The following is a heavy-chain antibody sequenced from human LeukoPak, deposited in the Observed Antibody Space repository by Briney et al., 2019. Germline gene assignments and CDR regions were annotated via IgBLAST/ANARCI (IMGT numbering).Heavy chain of an antibody. Sequence: PGGSLRLSCAASGFTFSSYEMNWVRQAPGKGLEWVSYISSSGSTIYYADSVKGRFTISRDNAKNSLYLQVNSLRAEDTAVYYCAREIRDRERVVGATPPAFDIWGQGTMVTVSS. CDR2: ISSSGSTI. CDR1: GFTFSSYE. J-gene: IGHJ3*02. V-gene: IGHV3-48*03. D-gene: IGHD1-26*01. CDR3: AREIRDRERVVGATPPAFDI.